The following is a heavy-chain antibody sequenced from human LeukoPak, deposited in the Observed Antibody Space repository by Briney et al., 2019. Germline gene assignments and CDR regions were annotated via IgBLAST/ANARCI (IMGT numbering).Heavy chain of an antibody. CDR2: IIPILGIA. J-gene: IGHJ3*02. CDR1: GGTFSSYA. V-gene: IGHV1-69*04. CDR3: ASEVPRPETYSSSLKGPNAFDI. D-gene: IGHD6-13*01. Sequence: GASVRVSFKASGGTFSSYAISWVRQAPGQGLEWMGRIIPILGIANYAQKFQGRVTITADKSTSTAYMELSSLRSEDTAVYYCASEVPRPETYSSSLKGPNAFDIWGQGTMVTVSS.